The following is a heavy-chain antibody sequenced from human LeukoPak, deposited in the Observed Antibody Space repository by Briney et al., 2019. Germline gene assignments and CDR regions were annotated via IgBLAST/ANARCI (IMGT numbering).Heavy chain of an antibody. CDR3: ARVGCSSTSCYRTVGVGYYGMDA. J-gene: IGHJ6*02. CDR1: GYTFTSYD. CDR2: MNPNSGNT. Sequence: GASVKVSCKASGYTFTSYDINWVRQATGQGLEWMGWMNPNSGNTGYAQKFQGRVTMTTDTSTSTAYMELRSLRSDDTAVYYCARVGCSSTSCYRTVGVGYYGMDAWGQGTTVTVSS. D-gene: IGHD2-2*01. V-gene: IGHV1-8*01.